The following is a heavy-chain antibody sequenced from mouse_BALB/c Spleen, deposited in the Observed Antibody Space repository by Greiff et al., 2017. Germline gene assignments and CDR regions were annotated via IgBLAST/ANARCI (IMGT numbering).Heavy chain of an antibody. D-gene: IGHD1-2*01. J-gene: IGHJ3*01. Sequence: LVESGPGLVAPSQSLSITCTVSGFSLTGYGVNWVRQPPGKGLEWLGMIWGDGSTDYNSALKSRLSISKDNSKSQVFLKMNSLQTDDTARYYCARESPFTTATGTWFAYWGQGTLVTVSA. CDR1: GFSLTGYG. CDR2: IWGDGST. V-gene: IGHV2-6-7*01. CDR3: ARESPFTTATGTWFAY.